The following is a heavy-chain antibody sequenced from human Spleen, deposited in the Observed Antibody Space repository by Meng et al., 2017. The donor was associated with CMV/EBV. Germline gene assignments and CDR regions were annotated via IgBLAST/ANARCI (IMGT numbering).Heavy chain of an antibody. V-gene: IGHV3-30-3*01. CDR3: VCVLDH. J-gene: IGHJ4*02. Sequence: GESLKISCAASGFTFSSYAMHWVRQAPGKGLEWVAVISYDGSNKYYADSVKGRFTISRDNSKNTLYLQMNSLRAEDTAVYYCVCVLDHWGQGTLVTVSS. CDR1: GFTFSSYA. CDR2: ISYDGSNK.